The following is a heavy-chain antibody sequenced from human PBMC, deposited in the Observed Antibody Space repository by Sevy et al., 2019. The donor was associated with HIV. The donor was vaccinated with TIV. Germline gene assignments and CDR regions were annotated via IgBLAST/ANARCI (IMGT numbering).Heavy chain of an antibody. V-gene: IGHV3-48*01. D-gene: IGHD3-22*01. CDR1: GFNFRTYS. Sequence: GGSLRLSCAASGFNFRTYSMSWVRQAPGKGLERISYITSSASTIYYADSVKGRFTISRDHANNSLYLQMNSLRAEDTAVYYCARTHSAPYSDNSGYLRAFDVWGQGTLVTVSS. J-gene: IGHJ3*01. CDR3: ARTHSAPYSDNSGYLRAFDV. CDR2: ITSSASTI.